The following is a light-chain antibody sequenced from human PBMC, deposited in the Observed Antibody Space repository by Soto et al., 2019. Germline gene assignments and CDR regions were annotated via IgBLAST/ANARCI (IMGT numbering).Light chain of an antibody. J-gene: IGLJ1*01. CDR3: CSYGGTSV. CDR1: TSDIGTYNY. CDR2: DVT. Sequence: QSALTQPRSVSGSPGQSVAISCTGTTSDIGTYNYVSWYQQHPGKAPKLMIYDVTKRPSGVPDRFSGSKSGNTASLTISGLQADDEADYYCCSYGGTSVFGTGTKLTVL. V-gene: IGLV2-11*01.